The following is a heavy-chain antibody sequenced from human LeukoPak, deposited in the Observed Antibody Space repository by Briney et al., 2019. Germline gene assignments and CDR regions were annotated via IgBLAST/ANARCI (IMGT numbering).Heavy chain of an antibody. CDR3: ARDLNLRGYCSGGSCYSMFAY. V-gene: IGHV3-21*01. CDR1: GFTFSSYS. CDR2: IISSSTYI. D-gene: IGHD2-15*01. Sequence: GGSLRLSCAASGFTFSSYSMNWVRQAPGKGLEWVSSIISSSTYIYYADSVKGRFTISRDNANNSLYLQMNSLRAEDTAVYYCARDLNLRGYCSGGSCYSMFAYWGQGTLVTVSS. J-gene: IGHJ4*02.